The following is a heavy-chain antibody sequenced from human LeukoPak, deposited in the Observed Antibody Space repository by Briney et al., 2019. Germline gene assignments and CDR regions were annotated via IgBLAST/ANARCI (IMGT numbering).Heavy chain of an antibody. Sequence: ASVKVSCKASVYTFTTYGISWVRQAPGQGLEWMGWISGYNGNTKYAENPQGRVTMTTDTSTSTAYMELRSLRSDDTAVYYCARQHYGGNSVPWDYWGQGTLVTVSS. V-gene: IGHV1-18*01. CDR2: ISGYNGNT. J-gene: IGHJ4*02. CDR1: VYTFTTYG. D-gene: IGHD4-23*01. CDR3: ARQHYGGNSVPWDY.